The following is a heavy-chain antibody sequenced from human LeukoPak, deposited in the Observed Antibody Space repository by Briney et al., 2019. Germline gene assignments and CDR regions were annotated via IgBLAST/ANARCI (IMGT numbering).Heavy chain of an antibody. J-gene: IGHJ5*02. V-gene: IGHV1-69*06. D-gene: IGHD3-10*01. CDR1: GGTFSSYA. CDR2: IIPIFGTA. Sequence: AASVKVSCKASGGTFSSYAISWVRQAPGQGLEWMGGIIPIFGTANYAQKFQGRVTMTEDTSTDTAYMELSSLRSEDTAVYYCATLRGNYYGSGSYYPRWFDPWGQGTLVTVSS. CDR3: ATLRGNYYGSGSYYPRWFDP.